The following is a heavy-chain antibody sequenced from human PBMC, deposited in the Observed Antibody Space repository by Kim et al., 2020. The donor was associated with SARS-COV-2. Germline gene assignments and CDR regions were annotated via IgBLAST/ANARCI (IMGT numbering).Heavy chain of an antibody. CDR1: GFTFSSYA. CDR2: ISGSGGST. D-gene: IGHD3-10*01. V-gene: IGHV3-23*01. J-gene: IGHJ6*02. Sequence: GGSLRLSCAASGFTFSSYAMSWVRQAPGKGLEWVSAISGSGGSTYYADSVKGRFTISRDNSKNTLYLQMNSLRAEDTAVYYCAKDLITMVRGEWYYYYGMDVWGQGTTVTVSS. CDR3: AKDLITMVRGEWYYYYGMDV.